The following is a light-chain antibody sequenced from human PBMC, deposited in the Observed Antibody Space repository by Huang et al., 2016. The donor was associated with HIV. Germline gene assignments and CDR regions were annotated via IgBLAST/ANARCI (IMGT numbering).Light chain of an antibody. CDR1: QSVLYSSNNKNH. CDR2: WAS. CDR3: QQYYSSPPT. V-gene: IGKV4-1*01. Sequence: DIVMTQSPDSLAVSLGERATFNCKSSQSVLYSSNNKNHLAWYQQKPGQPPKLLIYWASTRESGVPDRFSGSGSGTDFTLTISSLQAEDVAVYYCQQYYSSPPTFGGGTKAEIK. J-gene: IGKJ4*01.